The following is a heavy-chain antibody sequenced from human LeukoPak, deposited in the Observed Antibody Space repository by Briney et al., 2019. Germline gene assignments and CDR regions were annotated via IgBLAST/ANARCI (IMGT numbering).Heavy chain of an antibody. CDR1: GGSISSGGYS. J-gene: IGHJ4*02. V-gene: IGHV4-30-2*01. CDR2: IYHSGST. Sequence: SQTLSLTCAVSGGSISSGGYSWSWIREPPGKGLEWIGYIYHSGSTYYNPSLKSRVTISVDRSKNQFSLKLSSVTAADTGVFYCARVHSRSYYFDDWGQGTLLTVS. D-gene: IGHD6-13*01. CDR3: ARVHSRSYYFDD.